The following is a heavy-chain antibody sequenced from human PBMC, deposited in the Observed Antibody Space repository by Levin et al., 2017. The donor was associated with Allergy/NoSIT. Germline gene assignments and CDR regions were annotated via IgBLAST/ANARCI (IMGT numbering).Heavy chain of an antibody. CDR3: ARGHRRGFTMVRGVITAAWFDP. V-gene: IGHV4-4*02. CDR2: IYHSGST. Sequence: PGGSLRLSCAVSGGSISSSNWWSWVRQPPGKGLEWIGEIYHSGSTNYNPSLKSRVTISVDKSKNQFSLKLSSVTAADTAVYYCARGHRRGFTMVRGVITAAWFDPWGQGTLVTVSS. D-gene: IGHD3-10*01. CDR1: GGSISSSNW. J-gene: IGHJ5*02.